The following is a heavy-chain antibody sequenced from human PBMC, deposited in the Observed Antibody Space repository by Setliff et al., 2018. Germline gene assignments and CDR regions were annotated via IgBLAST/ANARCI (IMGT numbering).Heavy chain of an antibody. CDR1: GYTFTSYA. J-gene: IGHJ4*02. CDR3: AMKGGDFPSSWYTFDY. D-gene: IGHD6-13*01. V-gene: IGHV1-3*01. Sequence: ASVKVSCKASGYTFTSYAMHWVRQAPGQRLEWMGWINAGNGNTKYSQKFQGRVTISRYTSERTAYMELSSLRSEDTAVYYCAMKGGDFPSSWYTFDYWGQGTLVTVSS. CDR2: INAGNGNT.